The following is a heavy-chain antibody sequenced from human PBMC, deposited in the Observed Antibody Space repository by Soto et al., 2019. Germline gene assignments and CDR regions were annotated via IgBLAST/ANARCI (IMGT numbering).Heavy chain of an antibody. J-gene: IGHJ4*02. CDR1: GGSISSYY. CDR2: IYYSGST. CDR3: AREANVDTAMVWFDY. D-gene: IGHD5-18*01. Sequence: SETLSLTCTVSGGSISSYYWSWIRQPPGKGLEWIGYIYYSGSTNYNPSLKSRVTISVDTSKNQFSLKLSSVTAADTAVYYCAREANVDTAMVWFDYWGQGTLVTVSS. V-gene: IGHV4-59*01.